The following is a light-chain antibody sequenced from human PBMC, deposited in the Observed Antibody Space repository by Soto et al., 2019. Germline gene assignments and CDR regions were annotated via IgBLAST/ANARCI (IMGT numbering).Light chain of an antibody. CDR2: GAS. CDR3: QQYNNWPPDT. J-gene: IGKJ3*01. Sequence: EIVMTQSPATLSVSPGERATLSCRASQSISSNLAWYQQKPGQAPRLLIYGASTRATGIPARFSGSGSGTDFTLTISSLQSEDFAVYSCQQYNNWPPDTFGPGTKVDIK. CDR1: QSISSN. V-gene: IGKV3-15*01.